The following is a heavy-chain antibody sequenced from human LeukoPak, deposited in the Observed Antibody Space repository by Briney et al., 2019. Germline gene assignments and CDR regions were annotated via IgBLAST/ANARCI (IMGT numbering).Heavy chain of an antibody. CDR3: TKGGSGGFNWFDP. CDR2: ISWDGVTT. V-gene: IGHV3-43*01. J-gene: IGHJ5*02. D-gene: IGHD2-15*01. CDR1: GFTFDDYT. Sequence: GGSLRLSCAASGFTFDDYTMHWVRQAPGKGLEWVSLISWDGVTTHYADSVKGRFTISRDNSKNSLYLQMNSLRPEDTALYYCTKGGSGGFNWFDPWGQGTLVTVSS.